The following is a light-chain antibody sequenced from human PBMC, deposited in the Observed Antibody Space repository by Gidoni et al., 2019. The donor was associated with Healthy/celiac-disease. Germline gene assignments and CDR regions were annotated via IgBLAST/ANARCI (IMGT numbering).Light chain of an antibody. J-gene: IGKJ2*01. CDR1: QSVCSN. CDR3: QQYNNWPLMYT. Sequence: EIVMTQSPATLSVSPGERATLSCRASQSVCSNLAWYQQKPGQAPRLLIYCASTSATGIPARFSVSGSGTEFTLTISSLQSEDFAFYYCQQYNNWPLMYTFGQGTTLEIK. CDR2: CAS. V-gene: IGKV3-15*01.